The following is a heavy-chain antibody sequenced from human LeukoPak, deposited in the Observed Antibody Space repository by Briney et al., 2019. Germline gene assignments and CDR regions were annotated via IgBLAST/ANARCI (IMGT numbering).Heavy chain of an antibody. V-gene: IGHV1-2*02. Sequence: ASVKVSCKASGYTFTGYYMHWVRQAPGQGLEWMGWINPNSGGTNYAQKLQGRVTMTTDTSTSTAYMELRSLRSDDTAVYYCARDHGGEIVAFDIWGQGTMVTVSS. J-gene: IGHJ3*02. D-gene: IGHD3-10*01. CDR1: GYTFTGYY. CDR3: ARDHGGEIVAFDI. CDR2: INPNSGGT.